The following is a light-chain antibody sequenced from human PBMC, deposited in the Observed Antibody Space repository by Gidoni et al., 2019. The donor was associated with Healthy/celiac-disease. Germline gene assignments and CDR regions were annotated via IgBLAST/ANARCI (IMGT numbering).Light chain of an antibody. Sequence: IVVTQSPPTLSLSPGERATLSCRASQSVSSYLAWYQQKPGQAPRLLIYDASNRATGIPARFSGSGSGTDFTLTISSLEPEDLAVYYGQQRGNWPPNTFGQGTRLEIK. V-gene: IGKV3-11*01. J-gene: IGKJ5*01. CDR3: QQRGNWPPNT. CDR2: DAS. CDR1: QSVSSY.